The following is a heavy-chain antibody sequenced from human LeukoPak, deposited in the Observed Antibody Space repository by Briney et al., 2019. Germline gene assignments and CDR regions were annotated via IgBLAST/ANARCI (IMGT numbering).Heavy chain of an antibody. CDR2: ISSSSSYI. D-gene: IGHD4-17*01. V-gene: IGHV3-21*01. CDR1: GFTFSSYS. Sequence: GGSLRLSCAASGFTFSSYSMNWVRQAPGKGLEWVSSISSSSSYIYYADSVKGRFTISRDNAKNSLYLQMNGLRAEDTAVYYCARDPDYGDPLGFDYWGQGTLVTVSS. CDR3: ARDPDYGDPLGFDY. J-gene: IGHJ4*02.